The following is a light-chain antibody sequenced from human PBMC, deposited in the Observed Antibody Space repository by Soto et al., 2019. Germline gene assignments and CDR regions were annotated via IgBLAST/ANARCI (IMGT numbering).Light chain of an antibody. J-gene: IGKJ1*01. V-gene: IGKV2-30*02. CDR2: EVS. Sequence: DVVMTQSPLSLPVTLGQPASISCRSSQSLIHSDGNTYLSWFQQRPGQSPRRLIYEVSDRDSGVPDRFSGSGAGTDFTLKISSVEADDVGVYYCLQGTHWPWTFGQGTEVEIK. CDR1: QSLIHSDGNTY. CDR3: LQGTHWPWT.